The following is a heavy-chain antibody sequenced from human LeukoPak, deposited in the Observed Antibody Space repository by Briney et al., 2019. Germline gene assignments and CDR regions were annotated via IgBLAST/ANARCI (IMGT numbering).Heavy chain of an antibody. V-gene: IGHV1-2*02. Sequence: ASVKVSCKASGYTFTGYYMHWVRQAPGQGLEWMGWINPNSGGTNYAQKFQGRVTMTRDTSTSTVYMELSSLRSEDTAVYYCAREDDIAAAGFDYWGQGTLVTVSS. CDR3: AREDDIAAAGFDY. J-gene: IGHJ4*02. CDR2: INPNSGGT. CDR1: GYTFTGYY. D-gene: IGHD6-13*01.